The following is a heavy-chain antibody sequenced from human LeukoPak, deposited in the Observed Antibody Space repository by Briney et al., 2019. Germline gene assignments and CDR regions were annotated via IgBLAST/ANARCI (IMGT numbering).Heavy chain of an antibody. CDR3: AKGSHYYGGSGYLRRRPVYYFDY. V-gene: IGHV3-23*01. J-gene: IGHJ4*02. CDR2: ISGSGGST. Sequence: PGGSLRLSCAASGFAFSSYAMNWVRQAPVKGLKWGLGWVSRISGSGGSTYYADSVKGRFTISRDNSNNTLYLQMNSLRAEDTAVYYCAKGSHYYGGSGYLRRRPVYYFDYWGQGTLVTVSS. D-gene: IGHD3-22*01. CDR1: GFAFSSYA.